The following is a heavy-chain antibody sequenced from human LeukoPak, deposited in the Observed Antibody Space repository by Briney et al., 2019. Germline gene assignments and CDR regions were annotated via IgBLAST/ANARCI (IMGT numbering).Heavy chain of an antibody. V-gene: IGHV4-39*07. D-gene: IGHD3-10*01. CDR3: ARDLSWFGELEWDWFDP. CDR2: IYYSGST. Sequence: SETLSLTCTVSGGSISSSSYYWGWIRQPPGKGLEWIGSIYYSGSTYYNPSLKSRVTISVDTSKNQFSLKLSSVTAADTAVYYCARDLSWFGELEWDWFDPWGQGTLVTVSS. J-gene: IGHJ5*02. CDR1: GGSISSSSYY.